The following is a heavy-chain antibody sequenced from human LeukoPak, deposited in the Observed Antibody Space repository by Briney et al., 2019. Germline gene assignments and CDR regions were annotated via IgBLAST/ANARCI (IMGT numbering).Heavy chain of an antibody. Sequence: SETLSLTXTVSGGSISSGSYYWSWIGQPAGKGLEWIGRIYTSGSTNYNPSLKSRVTISVDTSKNQFSLKLSSVTAADTAVYYCARDRSGYFDPWGQGTLVTVSS. J-gene: IGHJ5*02. D-gene: IGHD3-3*01. CDR2: IYTSGST. V-gene: IGHV4-61*02. CDR1: GGSISSGSYY. CDR3: ARDRSGYFDP.